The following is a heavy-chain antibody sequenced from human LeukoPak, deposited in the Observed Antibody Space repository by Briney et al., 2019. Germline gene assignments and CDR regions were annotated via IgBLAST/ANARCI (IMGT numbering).Heavy chain of an antibody. V-gene: IGHV3-33*01. CDR3: ARDINYYDSSGLDY. CDR1: GFTFSSYG. Sequence: GGSLRLSCAASGFTFSSYGMHWVRQAPGKGLEWVAFIWYDGSNKYYADSVKGRFTISRDNSKNTLYLQMNSLRAEDTAVYYCARDINYYDSSGLDYWGQGTLVTVSS. D-gene: IGHD3-22*01. CDR2: IWYDGSNK. J-gene: IGHJ4*02.